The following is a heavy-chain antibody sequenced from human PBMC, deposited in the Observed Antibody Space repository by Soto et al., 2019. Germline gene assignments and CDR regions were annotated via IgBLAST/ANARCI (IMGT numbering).Heavy chain of an antibody. D-gene: IGHD1-26*01. CDR3: ASSRAGGSDYYGMDV. V-gene: IGHV5-10-1*01. Sequence: GESLKISCKGSGYSLTSYWISWVRQMPGKGLEWMGRIDPSDSYTNYSPSFQGHVTISADKSISTAYLQWSSLKASDTAMYYCASSRAGGSDYYGMDVWGQGTTVTVSS. J-gene: IGHJ6*02. CDR1: GYSLTSYW. CDR2: IDPSDSYT.